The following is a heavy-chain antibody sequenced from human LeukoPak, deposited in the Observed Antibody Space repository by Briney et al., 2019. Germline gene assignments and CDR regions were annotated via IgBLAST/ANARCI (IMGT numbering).Heavy chain of an antibody. V-gene: IGHV3-23*01. CDR3: AKVLDDRFFDY. CDR2: ISGSGGST. D-gene: IGHD1-1*01. Sequence: GGSLRLSCAASGFTFSSYAMSWVRQAPGKGLGWVSAISGSGGSTYYADSVKGRFTISRDNSKNTLYLQMNSVRAEDTAVYYCAKVLDDRFFDYWGQGTLVTVSS. J-gene: IGHJ4*02. CDR1: GFTFSSYA.